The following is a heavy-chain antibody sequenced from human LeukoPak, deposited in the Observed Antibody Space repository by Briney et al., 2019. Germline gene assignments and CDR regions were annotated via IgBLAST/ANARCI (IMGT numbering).Heavy chain of an antibody. D-gene: IGHD3-16*02. CDR3: ASLGRMITFGGVIAP. CDR2: ISSSSSYI. V-gene: IGHV3-11*06. J-gene: IGHJ4*02. Sequence: PGGSLRLSCAASGFTFSDYYMSWIRQAPGKGLEWVSSISSSSSYIYYADSVKGRFTISRDNAKNSLYLQMNSLRAEDTAVYYCASLGRMITFGGVIAPGGQGTLVTVSS. CDR1: GFTFSDYY.